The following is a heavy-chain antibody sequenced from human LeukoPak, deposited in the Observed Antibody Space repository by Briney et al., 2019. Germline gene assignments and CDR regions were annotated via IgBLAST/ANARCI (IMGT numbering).Heavy chain of an antibody. Sequence: PGGSLRLSCAASEFTFDDYAMHWVRQAPGKGLEWVSGISWNSGSIGYADSMKGRFTIPRDNAKNSLYLQMNSLRAEDTAVYYCARDGEMATFYFDYWGQGTLVTVSS. CDR2: ISWNSGSI. CDR1: EFTFDDYA. J-gene: IGHJ4*02. CDR3: ARDGEMATFYFDY. D-gene: IGHD5-24*01. V-gene: IGHV3-9*01.